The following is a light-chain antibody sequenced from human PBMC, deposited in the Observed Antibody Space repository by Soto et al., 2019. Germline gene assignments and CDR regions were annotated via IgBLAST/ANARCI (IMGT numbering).Light chain of an antibody. CDR3: SSYTSTTTRV. CDR1: SRDVGSYDY. Sequence: QSVLTQPASVSGSPGQSIPVSCTGTSRDVGSYDYGSWYQQHPGKGPKLMIYEVSNRPSGVSNRFSGSKSGNTATLTISGLQAEDEADYYCSSYTSTTTRVFGTGTKVTVL. CDR2: EVS. J-gene: IGLJ1*01. V-gene: IGLV2-14*03.